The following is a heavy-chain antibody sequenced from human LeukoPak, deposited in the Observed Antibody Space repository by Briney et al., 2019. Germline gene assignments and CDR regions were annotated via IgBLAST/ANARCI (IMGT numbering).Heavy chain of an antibody. Sequence: PSETLSLTRAVSGYSISSGYYWGWIRQPPGKGLEWIGSIYHSGSTYYNPSLKSRVTISVDTSKNQFSLKLSSVTAADTAVYYCARQYCSSTSCPFGYWGQGTLVTVSS. CDR3: ARQYCSSTSCPFGY. J-gene: IGHJ4*02. D-gene: IGHD2-2*01. V-gene: IGHV4-38-2*01. CDR2: IYHSGST. CDR1: GYSISSGYY.